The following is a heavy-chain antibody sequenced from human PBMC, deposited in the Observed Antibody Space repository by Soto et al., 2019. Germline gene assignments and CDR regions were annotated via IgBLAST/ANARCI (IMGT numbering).Heavy chain of an antibody. CDR2: ISSSSSYI. CDR3: ARATGSGSYPIDY. CDR1: GFTFSSYS. Sequence: EVQLVESGGGLVKPGGSLRLSCAASGFTFSSYSMNWVRQAPGKGLEWVSSISSSSSYIYYADSVKGRFTISRDNAKNSLYLQMNSLRAEDTAVYYCARATGSGSYPIDYWGQGTLVTLSS. V-gene: IGHV3-21*01. D-gene: IGHD1-26*01. J-gene: IGHJ4*02.